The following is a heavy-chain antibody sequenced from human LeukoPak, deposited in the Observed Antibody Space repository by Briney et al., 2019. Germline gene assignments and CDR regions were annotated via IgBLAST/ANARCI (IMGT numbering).Heavy chain of an antibody. Sequence: AGGSLRLSCAASGFTFSTYAMSWVRQAPGKGLEWVSTISGNGVSTYYANSVEGRFTISRDNSKNTLWLQMNSLRAEDTALYYCAKPQYDSSWYYFDYWGQGTLVTVSS. CDR3: AKPQYDSSWYYFDY. CDR2: ISGNGVST. CDR1: GFTFSTYA. V-gene: IGHV3-23*01. J-gene: IGHJ4*02. D-gene: IGHD6-13*01.